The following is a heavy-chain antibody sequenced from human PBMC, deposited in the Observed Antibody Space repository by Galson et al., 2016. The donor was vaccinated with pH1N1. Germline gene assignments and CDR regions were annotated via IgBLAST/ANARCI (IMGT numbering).Heavy chain of an antibody. Sequence: QSGAEVKKPGESLKISCKGSGYEFGRYWIVWVRQMPGKGLEYMGTIYPDDSDTRYHPAFQGQVIVSGDRSINAVYLQWSSLKASASGIYYCERRTISARPGWFDSWGQGTLVTVSS. V-gene: IGHV5-51*01. J-gene: IGHJ5*01. CDR2: IYPDDSDT. CDR3: ERRTISARPGWFDS. D-gene: IGHD6-6*01. CDR1: GYEFGRYW.